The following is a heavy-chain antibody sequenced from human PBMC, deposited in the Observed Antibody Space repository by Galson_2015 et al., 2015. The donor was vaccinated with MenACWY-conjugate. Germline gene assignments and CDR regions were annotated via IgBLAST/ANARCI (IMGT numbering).Heavy chain of an antibody. Sequence: QSGAEVKKPGESLTLSCKASGYSFTTYWITWVRQMPGKGLKWVALIDPINSNTRYSPSLQGQVTISADESISTAYLQWSSLKASDTATYYCARHPPGGRGMDVWGRGTTVTVSS. J-gene: IGHJ6*02. CDR1: GYSFTTYW. CDR3: ARHPPGGRGMDV. V-gene: IGHV5-51*01. D-gene: IGHD3-10*01. CDR2: IDPINSNT.